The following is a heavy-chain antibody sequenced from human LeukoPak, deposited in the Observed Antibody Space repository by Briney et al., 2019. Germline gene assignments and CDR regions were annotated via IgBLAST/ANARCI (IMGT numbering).Heavy chain of an antibody. CDR3: ARDLSGPHNERYGHLDY. CDR1: GFTFSSYA. Sequence: PGGSLRLSCAASGFTFSSYAMHWVRQAPGKGLEWVAVISYDGSNKYYADSVKGRFTISRDNSKNTLYLQMNSLRAEDTAVYYCARDLSGPHNERYGHLDYWGQGTLVTVSS. CDR2: ISYDGSNK. V-gene: IGHV3-30-3*01. J-gene: IGHJ4*02. D-gene: IGHD6-25*01.